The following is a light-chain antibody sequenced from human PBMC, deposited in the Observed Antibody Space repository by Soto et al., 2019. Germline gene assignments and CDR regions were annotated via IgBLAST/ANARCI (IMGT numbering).Light chain of an antibody. J-gene: IGKJ1*01. CDR2: DAS. Sequence: DIQMIQSPSALSASVGDRVTITCQASQEISNYLNWYQQNPGKAPKLLIYDASNLERGVPSRFSGRGSGTDFTFTISSLQPEDCATYYCQQYDHLPRTFGRGTKVEIK. V-gene: IGKV1-33*01. CDR3: QQYDHLPRT. CDR1: QEISNY.